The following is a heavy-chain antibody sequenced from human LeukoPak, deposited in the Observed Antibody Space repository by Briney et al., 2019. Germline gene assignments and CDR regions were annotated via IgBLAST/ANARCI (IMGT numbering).Heavy chain of an antibody. V-gene: IGHV3-49*04. CDR2: IRSKAYGGTT. CDR1: GFTFGDYA. J-gene: IGHJ4*02. D-gene: IGHD1-26*01. CDR3: TRSRGSLPYY. Sequence: GGSLRLSCTASGFTFGDYAMSWVRQAPGEGLEWVGFIRSKAYGGTTEYAASVKGRFTISRDDSKSIAYLQMNSLKTEDTAVYYCTRSRGSLPYYWGQGTLVTVSS.